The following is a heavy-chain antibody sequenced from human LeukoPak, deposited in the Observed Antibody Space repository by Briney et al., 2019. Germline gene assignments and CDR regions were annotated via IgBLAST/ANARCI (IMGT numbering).Heavy chain of an antibody. CDR3: ARVLQQVLGAFDI. V-gene: IGHV1-46*01. CDR2: INPSGGST. CDR1: GYTFTGYY. Sequence: ASVKVSCKASGYTFTGYYMHWVRQAPGQGLEWMGIINPSGGSTSYAQKFQGRVTMTRDTSTSTVYMELSSLRSEDTAVYYCARVLQQVLGAFDIWGQGTMVTVSS. J-gene: IGHJ3*02. D-gene: IGHD3-16*01.